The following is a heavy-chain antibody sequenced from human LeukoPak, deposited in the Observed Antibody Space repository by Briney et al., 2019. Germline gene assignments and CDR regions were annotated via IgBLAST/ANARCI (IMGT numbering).Heavy chain of an antibody. CDR1: GGSISSSNW. J-gene: IGHJ3*02. CDR3: ARDRSNYYDSRDAFDI. D-gene: IGHD3-22*01. V-gene: IGHV4-4*02. CDR2: IYHSGST. Sequence: PSGTLSLTCAVSGGSISSSNWWSWVRQPPGKGLEWIGEIYHSGSTNYNPSLKSRVTISVDKSKNQFSLKLSSVTAADTAVYYCARDRSNYYDSRDAFDIWGQGTMVTVSS.